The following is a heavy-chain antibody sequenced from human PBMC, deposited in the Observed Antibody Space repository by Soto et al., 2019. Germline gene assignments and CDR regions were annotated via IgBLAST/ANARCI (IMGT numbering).Heavy chain of an antibody. CDR1: GASISSTSSGDW. Sequence: QVQLQESGPGLVKPSGTLSLTCTVSGASISSTSSGDWWSWVRQPPGKGLEWIGEIHHSGNSNYNPAFKSRVTMSVDKSKNQFSLRLSFVTAADTAVYYCAKMVGTTLVDYWGQGTLVTVSS. J-gene: IGHJ4*02. V-gene: IGHV4-4*02. CDR3: AKMVGTTLVDY. CDR2: IHHSGNS. D-gene: IGHD1-26*01.